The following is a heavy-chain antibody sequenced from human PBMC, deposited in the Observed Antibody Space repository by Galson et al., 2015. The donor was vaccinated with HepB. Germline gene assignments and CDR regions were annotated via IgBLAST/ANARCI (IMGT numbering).Heavy chain of an antibody. CDR3: AREGGDYYDSTGAAPEGSVRNYYSYGMDV. D-gene: IGHD3-22*01. V-gene: IGHV3-30*04. CDR1: GFTFSSYA. J-gene: IGHJ6*02. CDR2: ISYDGSNK. Sequence: SLRLSCAASGFTFSSYAMHWVRQAPGKGLEWVAVISYDGSNKYYADSVKGRFTISRDNSKNTLYLQMNSLRAEDTAVYYCAREGGDYYDSTGAAPEGSVRNYYSYGMDVWGPGTTVTVSS.